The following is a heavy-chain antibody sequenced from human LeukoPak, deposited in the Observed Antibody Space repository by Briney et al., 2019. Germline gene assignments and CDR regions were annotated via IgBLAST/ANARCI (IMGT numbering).Heavy chain of an antibody. Sequence: SETLSLTCTVSGGSLSGYYWSWIRQPPGKGLEWIGYIFYSGSTDYNPSLKSRVTISVDTSKNQFSLKLSSVTAADTAVYYCASYYGSRSYSLTYWGQGALVTVSS. CDR1: GGSLSGYY. V-gene: IGHV4-59*12. CDR2: IFYSGST. CDR3: ASYYGSRSYSLTY. J-gene: IGHJ4*02. D-gene: IGHD3-10*01.